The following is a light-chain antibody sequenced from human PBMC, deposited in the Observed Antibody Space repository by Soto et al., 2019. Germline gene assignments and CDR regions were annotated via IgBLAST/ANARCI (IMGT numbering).Light chain of an antibody. V-gene: IGKV3-20*01. J-gene: IGKJ2*01. Sequence: EIVLTQSPGTLSLSPGERATLSCRASQSVSSSYLAWYQQKPGQAPRLLIYGTSSRATGIPDRFSGSGSGTDFTLTITTLEPEDFAVYSCQQYGYSMYTFGQGTKLEIK. CDR1: QSVSSSY. CDR2: GTS. CDR3: QQYGYSMYT.